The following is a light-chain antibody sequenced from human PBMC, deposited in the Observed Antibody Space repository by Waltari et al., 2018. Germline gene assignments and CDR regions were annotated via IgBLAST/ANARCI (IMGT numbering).Light chain of an antibody. CDR2: GAS. Sequence: DIQMTQSPSSLSASVGDTVTVTCRASKNIRTYLNWYQQKPAKPPKLLIYGASTLQRGVPSTFRGSASGTEFTLTVTNLQPDDFATYFCQQSFSSPWTFGQGTTVNI. CDR3: QQSFSSPWT. CDR1: KNIRTY. V-gene: IGKV1-39*01. J-gene: IGKJ1*01.